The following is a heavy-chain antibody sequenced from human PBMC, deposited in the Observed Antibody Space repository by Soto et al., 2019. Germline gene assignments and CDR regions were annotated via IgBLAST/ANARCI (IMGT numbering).Heavy chain of an antibody. CDR3: AKDLESGYDWPSGYYYYGMDV. D-gene: IGHD5-12*01. CDR2: ISGSGGST. CDR1: GFTFSSHA. V-gene: IGHV3-23*01. J-gene: IGHJ6*02. Sequence: GGPLRLSCAAFGFTFSSHAMSWVRQAPGKGLEWVSAISGSGGSTYYADSVKGRFTISRDNSKNTLYLQMNSLRAEDTAVYYCAKDLESGYDWPSGYYYYGMDVWGQGTTVTVSS.